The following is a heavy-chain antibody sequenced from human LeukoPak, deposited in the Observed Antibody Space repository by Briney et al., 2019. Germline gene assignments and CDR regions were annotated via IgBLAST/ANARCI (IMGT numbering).Heavy chain of an antibody. CDR2: LRGNGET. V-gene: IGHV3-23*01. J-gene: IGHJ1*01. Sequence: GGSLRLSCSASGLSFSSFAMSWVRQGPARGLEWVSSLRGNGETFYADSVRGRYTLSSDSFTNTVYLQLNNLRVEDTAIYYCARASWISSSDAVRWGQGTLVTVSS. CDR1: GLSFSSFA. D-gene: IGHD6-25*01. CDR3: ARASWISSSDAVR.